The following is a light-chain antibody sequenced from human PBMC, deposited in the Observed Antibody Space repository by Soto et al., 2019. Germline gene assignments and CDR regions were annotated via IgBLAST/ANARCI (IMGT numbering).Light chain of an antibody. CDR2: DAS. CDR1: QSISSW. CDR3: QQYTSYYT. Sequence: DIQMTQSPSTLSASVEDRVTITCRASQSISSWLAWYQQKPGKAPKLLFYDASSLESGGPSRFGGSGSGIEFTLNISSLQPDDAATYYCQQYTSYYTFGQGTRLEIK. V-gene: IGKV1-5*01. J-gene: IGKJ2*01.